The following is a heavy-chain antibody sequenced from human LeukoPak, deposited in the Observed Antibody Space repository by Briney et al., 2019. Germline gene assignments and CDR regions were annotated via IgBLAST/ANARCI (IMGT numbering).Heavy chain of an antibody. V-gene: IGHV1-2*02. CDR3: ARSRNSHDYGDYYFDC. Sequence: ASVKVSCKASGGTFSSYAISWVRQAPGQGLEWMGWINPNSGGTNYAQEFQDRVTMTRDTSISTAYMELRLRSDDTAVYYCARSRNSHDYGDYYFDCWGQGTLVTVSS. CDR2: INPNSGGT. J-gene: IGHJ4*02. D-gene: IGHD4-17*01. CDR1: GGTFSSYA.